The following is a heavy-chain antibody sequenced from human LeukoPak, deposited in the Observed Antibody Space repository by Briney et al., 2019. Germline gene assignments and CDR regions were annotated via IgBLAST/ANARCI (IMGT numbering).Heavy chain of an antibody. CDR2: IYYSGST. D-gene: IGHD3-22*01. J-gene: IGHJ3*02. CDR1: GGSISSSAYH. Sequence: PSETLSLTCTVSGGSISSSAYHWSWIRQPPGKGLEWIGYIYYSGSTNYNPSLKSRVTISVGTSKNQFSLKLSSVTAADTAVYYCARVKYYYDSSGYYSDAFDIWGQGTMVTVSS. V-gene: IGHV4-61*08. CDR3: ARVKYYYDSSGYYSDAFDI.